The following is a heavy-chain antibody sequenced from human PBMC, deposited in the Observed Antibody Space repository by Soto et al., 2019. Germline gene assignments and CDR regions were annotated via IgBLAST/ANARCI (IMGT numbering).Heavy chain of an antibody. CDR2: IEDGGSER. Sequence: EVHLVEAGGGVVQPGESLRLSCATSGFTLSDNWMSWVRQAPGKGLEWVANIEDGGSERWYADSVKGRFTIFRDTAKNSLYLQMTGLRAEDTAMYYCTRNAYWGQGTLVTVSS. CDR1: GFTLSDNW. J-gene: IGHJ4*02. CDR3: TRNAY. V-gene: IGHV3-7*01.